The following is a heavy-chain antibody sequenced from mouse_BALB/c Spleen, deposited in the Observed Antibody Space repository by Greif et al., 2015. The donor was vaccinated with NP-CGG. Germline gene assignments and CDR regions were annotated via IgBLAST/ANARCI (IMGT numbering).Heavy chain of an antibody. CDR3: TRSGYDYDEGDANYFDY. CDR1: GYSFTSYW. J-gene: IGHJ2*01. D-gene: IGHD2-4*01. CDR2: IYPGNSDT. V-gene: IGHV1-5*01. Sequence: EVQLQQSGTVLARPGASVKMSCKASGYSFTSYWMHWVKQRPGQGLEWIGAIYPGNSDTSYNQKFKGKAKLTAVTSASTAYMELSSLTNEDSAVYYCTRSGYDYDEGDANYFDYWGQGTTLTVSS.